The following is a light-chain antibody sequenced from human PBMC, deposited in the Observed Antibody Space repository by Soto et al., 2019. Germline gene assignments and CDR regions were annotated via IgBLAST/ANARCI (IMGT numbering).Light chain of an antibody. Sequence: EIVLTQSPGTLSLSPGGRATLSCRASQSVSSSSLSWHQQKPGQAPRLLIYDTSSRATDIPDRFSGSGSGTDFTLTISRLEPEDFTVYYCQHYGTSMWTFGQGTKVDIK. CDR1: QSVSSSS. J-gene: IGKJ1*01. V-gene: IGKV3-20*01. CDR2: DTS. CDR3: QHYGTSMWT.